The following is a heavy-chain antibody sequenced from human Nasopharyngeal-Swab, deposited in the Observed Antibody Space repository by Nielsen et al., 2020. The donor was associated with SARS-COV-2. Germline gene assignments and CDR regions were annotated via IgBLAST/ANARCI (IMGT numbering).Heavy chain of an antibody. D-gene: IGHD3-3*01. J-gene: IGHJ4*02. CDR1: GYSISSGYY. CDR3: ARRYGDFWSGHYFDY. CDR2: IYHSGST. V-gene: IGHV4-38-2*01. Sequence: SETLSLTCAVSGYSISSGYYWGWIRQPPGTGPEWIGSIYHSGSTYYNPSLKSRVTISVDTSKNQFSLKLSSVTAADTAVYYCARRYGDFWSGHYFDYWGQGTLVTVSS.